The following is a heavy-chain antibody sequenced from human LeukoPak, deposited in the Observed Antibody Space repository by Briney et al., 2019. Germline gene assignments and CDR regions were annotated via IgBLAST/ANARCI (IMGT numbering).Heavy chain of an antibody. J-gene: IGHJ5*02. Sequence: KPSATLSLTCSVSGGSISSYYWSWIRQPPGKGLEWIGYIYYSGSTNYNPSLKSRVTISVDTSKNQFSLKLSSVTAADTAVYYCARHAFWVGFGKAEDNWFDPWGQGTLVTVSS. V-gene: IGHV4-59*08. CDR1: GGSISSYY. D-gene: IGHD3-10*01. CDR2: IYYSGST. CDR3: ARHAFWVGFGKAEDNWFDP.